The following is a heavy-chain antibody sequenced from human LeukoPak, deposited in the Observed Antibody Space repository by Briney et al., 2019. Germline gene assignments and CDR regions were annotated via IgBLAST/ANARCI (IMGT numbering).Heavy chain of an antibody. V-gene: IGHV3-53*01. Sequence: GGSLRLSCTVSGFTVSSNSMSWVRQAPGKGLEWVSFIYSDNTHYSDSVKGRFTISRDNSKNTLYLQMNSLRAEDTAVYYCARDRQQLVGHYYYYMDVWGKGTTVTVSS. CDR1: GFTVSSNS. D-gene: IGHD6-13*01. CDR2: IYSDNT. CDR3: ARDRQQLVGHYYYYMDV. J-gene: IGHJ6*03.